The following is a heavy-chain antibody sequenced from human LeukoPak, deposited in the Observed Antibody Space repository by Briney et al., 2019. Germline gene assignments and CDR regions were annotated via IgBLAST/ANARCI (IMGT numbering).Heavy chain of an antibody. J-gene: IGHJ4*02. D-gene: IGHD6-6*01. V-gene: IGHV1-2*02. CDR2: INPNRGGT. CDR3: ARDLGIAARYFDY. Sequence: ASVKVSCKASGYTFTGYYMHWVRQAPGQGLEWMGWINPNRGGTNYAQKFQGRLTMTRDTSISTAYMELSRLRSDDTAVYYCARDLGIAARYFDYWGQGTLVTVSS. CDR1: GYTFTGYY.